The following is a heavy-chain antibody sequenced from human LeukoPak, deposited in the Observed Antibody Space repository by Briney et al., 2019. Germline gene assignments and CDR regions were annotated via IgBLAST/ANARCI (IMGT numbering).Heavy chain of an antibody. V-gene: IGHV3-30*18. CDR1: GFTFRSYG. Sequence: GGSLRLSCAASGFTFRSYGMRWVRQAPGKGLEWVAVISYDGSNKYYADSVKGRFTISRDNSKNTLYLQMNSLRAEDTAVYYCAKDNYDTSGYNVWGQGTLVTVSS. J-gene: IGHJ4*02. CDR3: AKDNYDTSGYNV. CDR2: ISYDGSNK. D-gene: IGHD3-22*01.